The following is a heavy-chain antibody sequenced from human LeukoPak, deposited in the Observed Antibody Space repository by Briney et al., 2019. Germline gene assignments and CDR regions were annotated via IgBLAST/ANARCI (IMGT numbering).Heavy chain of an antibody. Sequence: PGGSLRLSCTASGFTFGDYAMSWIRQAPGKGLEWVGFIRSKAYGETADYAASVKGRFTISRDDSKAIAYLQMNSLKTEDTAVYYCTTDRWGLTTRDYWGQGTLVTVSS. V-gene: IGHV3-49*03. CDR1: GFTFGDYA. J-gene: IGHJ4*02. CDR3: TTDRWGLTTRDY. CDR2: IRSKAYGETA. D-gene: IGHD4-11*01.